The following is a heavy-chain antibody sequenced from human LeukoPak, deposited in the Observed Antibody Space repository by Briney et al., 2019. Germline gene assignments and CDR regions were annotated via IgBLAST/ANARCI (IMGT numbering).Heavy chain of an antibody. Sequence: GSLRLSCAASGFTFSSYSMNWVRQAPGKGLEWVSSISSSSSYIYYADSVKGRFTISRDNAKNSLYLQMNSLRAEDTAVYYCARSSDGDYYYYFDYWGQGTLVTVSS. D-gene: IGHD4-17*01. CDR2: ISSSSSYI. CDR1: GFTFSSYS. V-gene: IGHV3-21*01. CDR3: ARSSDGDYYYYFDY. J-gene: IGHJ4*02.